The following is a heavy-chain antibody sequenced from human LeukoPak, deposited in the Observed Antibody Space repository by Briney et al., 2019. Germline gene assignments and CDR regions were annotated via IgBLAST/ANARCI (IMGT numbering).Heavy chain of an antibody. V-gene: IGHV1-69*13. D-gene: IGHD3-9*01. Sequence: SVKVSCKASGGTFSSYAISWVRQAPGQGLEWMGGIIPIFGTANYAQKFQGRVTITADESTSTAYMELSSLRSEDTAVYYCARGHYDILTGYYKDYYYYYGMDVWGKGTTVSVSS. CDR1: GGTFSSYA. CDR3: ARGHYDILTGYYKDYYYYYGMDV. J-gene: IGHJ6*04. CDR2: IIPIFGTA.